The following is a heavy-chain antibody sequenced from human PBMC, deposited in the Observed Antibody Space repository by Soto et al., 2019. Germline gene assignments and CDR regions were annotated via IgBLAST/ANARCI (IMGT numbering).Heavy chain of an antibody. D-gene: IGHD2-8*01. CDR3: ASAPNRYYFDF. CDR2: ISGSSSDT. Sequence: QVQLVESGGGLVKPGGSLRLSCAGSGFSFSDYYMSWIRQAPGKGLEWLSYISGSSSDTEYADSVKGRFTISRDNAKNSLYLQLDSLTAEDTALYVCASAPNRYYFDFWGQGTLVTVSS. CDR1: GFSFSDYY. V-gene: IGHV3-11*05. J-gene: IGHJ4*02.